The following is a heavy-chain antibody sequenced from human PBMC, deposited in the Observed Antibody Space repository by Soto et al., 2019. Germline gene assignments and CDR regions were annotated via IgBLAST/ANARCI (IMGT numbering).Heavy chain of an antibody. CDR3: ARAQWLVQGGGYYYYDDGMVV. V-gene: IGHV4-34*01. CDR1: GGSFSGYY. Sequence: QVQLQQWGAGLLKPSETLSLTCAVYGGSFSGYYWSWIRQPPGKGLEWIGEINHSGSTNYNPSLKRRVTISVDTSKHQFSLKLISVTAAGTAVYYSARAQWLVQGGGYYYYDDGMVVWGQGTTVTVSS. J-gene: IGHJ6*02. D-gene: IGHD6-19*01. CDR2: INHSGST.